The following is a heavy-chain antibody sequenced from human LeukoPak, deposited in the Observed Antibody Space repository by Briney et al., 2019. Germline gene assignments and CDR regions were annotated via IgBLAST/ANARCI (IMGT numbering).Heavy chain of an antibody. CDR3: ARVNREGFDI. Sequence: GGSLRLSCAASGFTFSSYSMNWVRQAPGKGLGWVSSISSSSSYIYYADSVKGRFTISRDNAKNSLYLQMNSLRAEDTAVYYCARVNREGFDIWGQGTMVTVSS. CDR2: ISSSSSYI. J-gene: IGHJ3*02. V-gene: IGHV3-21*04. D-gene: IGHD1-14*01. CDR1: GFTFSSYS.